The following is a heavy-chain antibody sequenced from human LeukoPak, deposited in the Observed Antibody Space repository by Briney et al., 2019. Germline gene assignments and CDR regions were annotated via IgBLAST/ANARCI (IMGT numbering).Heavy chain of an antibody. CDR3: ARHFAYSSSSYFDY. Sequence: PSETLSLTCTVSGGSISSYYWSWIRQPPGKGLEWIGYINYSGSTNYNPSLKSRVTMFEDKSKNQFSLRLYSVTVADTAVYYCARHFAYSSSSYFDYWGQGSLVTVSS. CDR2: INYSGST. V-gene: IGHV4-59*08. D-gene: IGHD6-6*01. CDR1: GGSISSYY. J-gene: IGHJ4*02.